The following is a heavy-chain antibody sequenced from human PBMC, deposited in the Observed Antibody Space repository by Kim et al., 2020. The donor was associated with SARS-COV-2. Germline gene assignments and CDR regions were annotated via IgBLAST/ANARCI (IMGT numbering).Heavy chain of an antibody. CDR2: ISGSGAGT. V-gene: IGHV3-23*01. J-gene: IGHJ4*02. Sequence: GGSLRLSCAASGFTFSNYAMSWVRQAPGKGLEWVSAISGSGAGTYYADSVKGRFTISRDNSKNTLHLQMNSLRAEDTALYYCAKGTYYHDSSGYFDSWGQGTLVTAFS. CDR3: AKGTYYHDSSGYFDS. CDR1: GFTFSNYA. D-gene: IGHD3-22*01.